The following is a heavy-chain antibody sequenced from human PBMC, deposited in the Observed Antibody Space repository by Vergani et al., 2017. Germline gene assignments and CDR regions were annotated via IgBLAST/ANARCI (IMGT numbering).Heavy chain of an antibody. CDR1: GFTFSSCA. CDR3: AKDNVPGYYDSSGYCDY. V-gene: IGHV3-23*01. D-gene: IGHD3-22*01. J-gene: IGHJ4*02. Sequence: EVQLLESGGGLVQPGGSLRLSCAASGFTFSSCAMSWVRQAPGKGLEWVSGISGSGGFTYYADSVKGRFTISRDNSKNTMFLQMNNLRAEDTAVYYCAKDNVPGYYDSSGYCDYWGQGTLVTVSS. CDR2: ISGSGGFT.